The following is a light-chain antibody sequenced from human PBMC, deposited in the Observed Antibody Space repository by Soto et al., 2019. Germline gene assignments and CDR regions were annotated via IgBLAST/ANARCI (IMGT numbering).Light chain of an antibody. CDR1: SSNIGSNT. Sequence: QSVLTQPPSASGTPGQRVTISGSGSSSNIGSNTVNWYQQLPGTAPKLLIYSNNQRPSGVPDRFSGSKSGTSASLAISGLQSEDEADYYCAAWDDRLNGRVFGGGTKLTVL. CDR2: SNN. V-gene: IGLV1-44*01. J-gene: IGLJ3*02. CDR3: AAWDDRLNGRV.